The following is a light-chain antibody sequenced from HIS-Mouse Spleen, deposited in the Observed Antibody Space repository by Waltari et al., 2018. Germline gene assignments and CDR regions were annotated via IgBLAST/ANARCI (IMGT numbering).Light chain of an antibody. J-gene: IGKJ2*01. Sequence: DIEITQSPSSLSASVGDRVTITCQASQDISNYLKWYQQKPGKAPKLLIYDASNLETGVPSRFSGSGSGTDFTFTISSLQPEDIATYYCQQYDNLPSYTFGQGTKLEIK. V-gene: IGKV1-33*01. CDR2: DAS. CDR1: QDISNY. CDR3: QQYDNLPSYT.